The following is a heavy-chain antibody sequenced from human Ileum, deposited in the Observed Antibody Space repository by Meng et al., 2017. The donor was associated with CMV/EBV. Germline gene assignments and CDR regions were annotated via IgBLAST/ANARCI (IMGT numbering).Heavy chain of an antibody. V-gene: IGHV4-4*07. J-gene: IGHJ4*02. CDR2: LRTSGTI. CDR1: GGSISDYH. D-gene: IGHD3-10*01. CDR3: GRAGARGVPVDI. Sequence: RRQEWGPGLGNPSETPSLTCRVSGGSISDYHWTWIRKSAGKGLQWLGRLRTSGTIDHNPSFKSRVTLSIDTSKNQFSLKLTSVTAADTAVYYCGRAGARGVPVDIWGQGTLVTVSS.